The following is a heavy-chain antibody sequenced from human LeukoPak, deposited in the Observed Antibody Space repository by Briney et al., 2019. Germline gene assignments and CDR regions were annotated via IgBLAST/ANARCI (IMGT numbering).Heavy chain of an antibody. J-gene: IGHJ4*02. V-gene: IGHV4-34*01. CDR2: INHSGST. CDR1: GGSFSGYY. CDR3: ARDYYDSSGYRVLYDY. D-gene: IGHD3-22*01. Sequence: SETLSLTCTVYGGSFSGYYWSWIRQPPGKGLEWIGEINHSGSTNYNASLKSRVTISVDTSKNQFSLQLNSVTPEDTAVYYCARDYYDSSGYRVLYDYWGQGTLVTVSS.